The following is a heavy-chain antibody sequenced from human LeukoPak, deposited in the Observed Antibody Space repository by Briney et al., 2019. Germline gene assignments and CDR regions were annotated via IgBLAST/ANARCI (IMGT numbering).Heavy chain of an antibody. V-gene: IGHV4-39*07. CDR3: ARGLHGLRFLEWLLKGWFDP. CDR2: IYYSGST. CDR1: GGSISSSSYY. J-gene: IGHJ5*02. Sequence: SETLSLTCTVSGGSISSSSYYWGWIRQPPGKGLEWIGSIYYSGSTYYNPSLKSRVAISVDTSKNQFSLKLSSVTAADTAVYYCARGLHGLRFLEWLLKGWFDPWGQGTLVTVSS. D-gene: IGHD3-3*01.